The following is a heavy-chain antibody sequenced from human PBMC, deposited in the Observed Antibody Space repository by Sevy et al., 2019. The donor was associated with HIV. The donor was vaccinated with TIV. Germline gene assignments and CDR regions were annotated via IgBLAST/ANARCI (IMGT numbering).Heavy chain of an antibody. CDR3: AKGVEMATINWFDP. J-gene: IGHJ5*02. CDR2: IIPIFGTA. Sequence: ASVKVSCKASGGTFSGYAISWVRQAPGQGLEWMGGIIPIFGTANYAQKFQGRVTITADESTSTAYMELSSLRSEDTAVYYCAKGVEMATINWFDPWGQGTLVTVSS. D-gene: IGHD5-12*01. V-gene: IGHV1-69*13. CDR1: GGTFSGYA.